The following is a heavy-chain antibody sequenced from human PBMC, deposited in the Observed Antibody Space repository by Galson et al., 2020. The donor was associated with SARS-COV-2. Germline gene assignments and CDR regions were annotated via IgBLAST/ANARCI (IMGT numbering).Heavy chain of an antibody. CDR2: IGTSGNYM. CDR3: ARVKRGDAADMVMTASDN. J-gene: IGHJ4*02. D-gene: IGHD2-21*02. CDR1: GFTFDIYS. Sequence: GESLKISCVASGFTFDIYSMNWVRQAPGKGLEWVSSIGTSGNYMYYADSVKGRFTISRDNAKNSVYLQMSRLRVEDTAVYYCARVKRGDAADMVMTASDNWGRGTLVTVSS. V-gene: IGHV3-21*01.